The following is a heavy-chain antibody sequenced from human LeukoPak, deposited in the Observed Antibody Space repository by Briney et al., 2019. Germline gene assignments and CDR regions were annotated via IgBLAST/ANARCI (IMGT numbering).Heavy chain of an antibody. V-gene: IGHV1-8*01. CDR3: ARGPPNWGYDY. J-gene: IGHJ4*02. CDR2: MSPNSGDT. Sequence: ASVNVSCKASGYTFTSYDFNWVRQAPGQRPEWMGWMSPNSGDTGYAQKFQDRVTMTRNTSISTAYMELSSLRSDDTAVYYCARGPPNWGYDYWGPGTLVTVSS. D-gene: IGHD7-27*01. CDR1: GYTFTSYD.